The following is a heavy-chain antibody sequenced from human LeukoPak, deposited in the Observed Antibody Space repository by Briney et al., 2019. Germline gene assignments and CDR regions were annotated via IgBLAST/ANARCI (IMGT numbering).Heavy chain of an antibody. V-gene: IGHV4-61*02. D-gene: IGHD1-26*01. CDR1: GGSISSGGYY. J-gene: IGHJ4*02. CDR3: ARVAGSYRGEYFDY. CDR2: IYTSGST. Sequence: PSQTLSLTCTVSGGSISSGGYYWSWIRQPAGKGLEWIGRIYTSGSTNYNPSLKSRVTMSVDTSKNQFSLKLSSVTAADTAVYYCARVAGSYRGEYFDYWGQGTLVTVSS.